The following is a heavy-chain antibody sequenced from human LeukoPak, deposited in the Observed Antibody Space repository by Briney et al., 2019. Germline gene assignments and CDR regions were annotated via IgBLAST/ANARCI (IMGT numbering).Heavy chain of an antibody. CDR2: INNNGDST. D-gene: IGHD2-15*01. Sequence: PGGSLRLSCSASGFTFSTFAMHWVRQAPGKRLEYVSGINNNGDSTYYSDSVKARLTTSRDNAKNSLYLQMNSLRAEDTVVYYCAKNPAAVVGWFDPWGQGTLVTVSS. CDR1: GFTFSTFA. J-gene: IGHJ5*02. V-gene: IGHV3-64*04. CDR3: AKNPAAVVGWFDP.